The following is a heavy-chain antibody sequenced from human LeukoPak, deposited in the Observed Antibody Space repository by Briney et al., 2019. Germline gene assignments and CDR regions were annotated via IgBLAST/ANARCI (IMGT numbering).Heavy chain of an antibody. V-gene: IGHV1-8*02. J-gene: IGHJ4*02. D-gene: IGHD6-13*01. Sequence: ASVKVSCKASGYPFSTSEINWVRKAAGQGLQWMGWMYPNRGTTRYAQKFQGRVAMTKNTSISTAYMELGSLRPDDTAVYYCARGLMHSRTSYDYWGQGTLVTVSS. CDR3: ARGLMHSRTSYDY. CDR1: GYPFSTSE. CDR2: MYPNRGTT.